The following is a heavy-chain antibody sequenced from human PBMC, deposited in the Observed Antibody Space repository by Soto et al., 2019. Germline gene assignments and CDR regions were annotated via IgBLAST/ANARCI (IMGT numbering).Heavy chain of an antibody. CDR3: ARAIAVAGLAWFDP. CDR2: IWYDVSNK. D-gene: IGHD6-19*01. V-gene: IGHV3-33*01. CDR1: GFTFSSYG. J-gene: IGHJ5*02. Sequence: QVQLVESGGGVVQPGRSLRLSCAASGFTFSSYGMHWVRQAPGKGLEWVAVIWYDVSNKYYADSVKGRFTISRDNSKNTLYLQMNSLRAEDTAVYYCARAIAVAGLAWFDPWGQGTLVTVSS.